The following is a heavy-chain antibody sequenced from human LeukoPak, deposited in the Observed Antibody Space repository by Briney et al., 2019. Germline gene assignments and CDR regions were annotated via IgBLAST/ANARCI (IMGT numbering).Heavy chain of an antibody. Sequence: GGSLRLSCAASGSTFSSYGMHWVRQAPGKGLEWVAVIWYDGSNKYYADSVKGRFTISRDNSKNTLYLQMNSLRAEDTAVYYCAREEVGAPGDYWGQGTLVTVSS. CDR2: IWYDGSNK. CDR1: GSTFSSYG. D-gene: IGHD1-26*01. CDR3: AREEVGAPGDY. J-gene: IGHJ4*02. V-gene: IGHV3-33*01.